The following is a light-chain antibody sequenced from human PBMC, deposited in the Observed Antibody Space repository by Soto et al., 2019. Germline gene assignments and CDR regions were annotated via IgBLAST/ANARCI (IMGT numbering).Light chain of an antibody. V-gene: IGKV4-1*01. CDR1: QSVLYSSNNKNY. CDR2: WAS. J-gene: IGKJ1*01. CDR3: QQYYSTPLT. Sequence: DIVMTQSPDSLTVSLGERATINCKSSQSVLYSSNNKNYLAWYQQKPGQPPKLLIYWASTRESGVPDRFSGSGSGTDFTLTISCLQAEDEAVYYCQQYYSTPLTFCQGTKVEIK.